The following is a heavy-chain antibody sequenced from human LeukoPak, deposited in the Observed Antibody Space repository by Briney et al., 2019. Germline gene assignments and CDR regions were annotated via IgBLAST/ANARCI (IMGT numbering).Heavy chain of an antibody. D-gene: IGHD3-22*01. V-gene: IGHV1-46*01. J-gene: IGHJ3*02. Sequence: ASVKVSCTASGYTFTSYYMHWVRQAPGQGLEWMGIINPSGGSTSYAQKFQGRVTMTRDTSTSTVYMELSSLRSEDTAVYYCARARTTYYYDSSGPGDAFDIWGQGTMVTVSS. CDR1: GYTFTSYY. CDR3: ARARTTYYYDSSGPGDAFDI. CDR2: INPSGGST.